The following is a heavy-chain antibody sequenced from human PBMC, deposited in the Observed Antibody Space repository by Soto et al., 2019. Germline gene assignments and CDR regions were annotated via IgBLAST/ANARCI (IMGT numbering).Heavy chain of an antibody. D-gene: IGHD3-10*01. Sequence: GGSLRLSCISSGFTFRTYTMNWVRQAPGKGLEWVSGIRGFSPYTFYAESVKGRFTISRDNAKNSLYLQMDSLRAEDTAVYYCARDRGYDAHDYYYNAMDVWGQGTTVTVS. J-gene: IGHJ6*02. CDR2: IRGFSPYT. V-gene: IGHV3-21*01. CDR1: GFTFRTYT. CDR3: ARDRGYDAHDYYYNAMDV.